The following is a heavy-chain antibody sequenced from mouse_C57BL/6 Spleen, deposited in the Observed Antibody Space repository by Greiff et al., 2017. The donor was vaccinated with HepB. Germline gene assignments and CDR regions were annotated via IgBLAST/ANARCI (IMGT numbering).Heavy chain of an antibody. CDR1: GYTFTDYE. CDR3: TRDTTGWYLDG. V-gene: IGHV1-15*01. D-gene: IGHD1-1*01. CDR2: IDPETGGT. J-gene: IGHJ1*03. Sequence: QVQLQQSGAELVRPGASVTLSCKASGYTFTDYEMHWVKQTPVHGLEWIGAIDPETGGTAYNQKFKGKAILTADKSSSTAYMELRSLTSEDSAVYYCTRDTTGWYLDGWGTGTTVTGSA.